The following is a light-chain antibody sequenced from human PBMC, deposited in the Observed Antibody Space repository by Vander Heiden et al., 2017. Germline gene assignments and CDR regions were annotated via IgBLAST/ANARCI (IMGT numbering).Light chain of an antibody. J-gene: IGLJ2*01. V-gene: IGLV2-14*01. CDR3: SSYASRDYAV. CDR1: SSDVGGYNF. CDR2: EVS. Sequence: QSALTQPASVSGSPGQSITISCTGTSSDVGGYNFVSWYQQHPGKAPKLMIYEVSNRPSGVSCRFSGSKSGNTASLTISEVQPEDEADYYCSSYASRDYAVFGGWTKLTVL.